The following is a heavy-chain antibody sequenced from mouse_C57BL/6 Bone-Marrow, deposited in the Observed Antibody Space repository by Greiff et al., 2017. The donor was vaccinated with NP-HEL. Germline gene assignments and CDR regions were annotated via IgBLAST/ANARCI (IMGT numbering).Heavy chain of an antibody. Sequence: EVQGVESGGGLVKPGGSLKLSCAASGFTFSDYGMHWVRQAPEKGLEWVAYISSGSSTIYYADTVKGRFTISRDNAKNTLFLQMTSLRSEDTAMYYCARGSTVVSPPFDYWGQGTTLTVSS. J-gene: IGHJ2*01. V-gene: IGHV5-17*01. CDR1: GFTFSDYG. D-gene: IGHD1-1*01. CDR3: ARGSTVVSPPFDY. CDR2: ISSGSSTI.